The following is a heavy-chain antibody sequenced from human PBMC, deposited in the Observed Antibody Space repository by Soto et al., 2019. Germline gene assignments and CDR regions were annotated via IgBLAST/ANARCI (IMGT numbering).Heavy chain of an antibody. D-gene: IGHD2-21*02. Sequence: QVHLVQSGADGRKSGSSVRVSCTASGGGTLSNDAISWVRQAPGQGLEWLGRISPFFGTTDYSQSFQGRLTMTADASTGTVYIDLLSLKSDDTAVYYCAREVVTETTWGSFDSWGQGTLGTVSS. CDR1: GGGTLSNDA. CDR2: ISPFFGTT. J-gene: IGHJ4*02. CDR3: AREVVTETTWGSFDS. V-gene: IGHV1-69*01.